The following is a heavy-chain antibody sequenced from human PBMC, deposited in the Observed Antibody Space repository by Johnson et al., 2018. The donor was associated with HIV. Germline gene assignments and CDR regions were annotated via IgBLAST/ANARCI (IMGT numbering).Heavy chain of an antibody. D-gene: IGHD3-3*01. J-gene: IGHJ3*02. CDR2: ISYDGSNK. Sequence: QVQLVESGGGVVQPGRSLRLSCVASGFRFSSYAVHWVRQAPGKGLEWVAVISYDGSNKYYADSVKGRFTISRDNSKNTMYLQMNRLRAEDTAVYYCARTTLRFLDRGDDAFDIWGQGTMVTVSS. CDR3: ARTTLRFLDRGDDAFDI. CDR1: GFRFSSYA. V-gene: IGHV3-30*04.